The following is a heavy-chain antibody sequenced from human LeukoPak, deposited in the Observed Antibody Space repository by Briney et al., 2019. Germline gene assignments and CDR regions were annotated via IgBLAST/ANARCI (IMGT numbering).Heavy chain of an antibody. CDR3: AAKTIFGVVIIADTGAFDI. CDR2: IYTSGST. V-gene: IGHV4-61*02. Sequence: SQTLSLTCTVSGGSISSGSYYWSWIRQPAGKGLEWIGRIYTSGSTNYNPSLKSRVTISVDTSKSQFSLKLSSVTAADTAVYYCAAKTIFGVVIIADTGAFDIWGQGTMVTVSS. CDR1: GGSISSGSYY. D-gene: IGHD3-3*01. J-gene: IGHJ3*02.